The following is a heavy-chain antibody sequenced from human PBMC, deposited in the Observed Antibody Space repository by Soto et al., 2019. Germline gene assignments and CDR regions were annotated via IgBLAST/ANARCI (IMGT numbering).Heavy chain of an antibody. CDR1: VFICSIYD. D-gene: IGHD2-8*01. CDR3: AKATANGGGAFDI. V-gene: IGHV3-23*01. CDR2: ILVDGRT. J-gene: IGHJ3*02. Sequence: HPWGSLVICCASSVFICSIYDMSWVRQAPGKGLEWVSTILVDGRTFYVDSVKGRFTVSRDSSKNTVYLQMNSLTAGDTALYYCAKATANGGGAFDICGQGTMVTVSS.